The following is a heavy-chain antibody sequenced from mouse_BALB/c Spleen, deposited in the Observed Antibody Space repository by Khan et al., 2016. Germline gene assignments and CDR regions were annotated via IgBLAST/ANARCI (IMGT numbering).Heavy chain of an antibody. Sequence: EVELVESGGGLVKPGGSLKLSCAASGFAFSSYDMSWVRQTPEKRLEWVATISSGGSYTYYPDSVKGRFTISRDNARNTLYLQMSSLRSEDTALYYCAREPAGREGGYAMDDWGQGTSVTVSS. V-gene: IGHV5-9*02. J-gene: IGHJ4*01. CDR3: AREPAGREGGYAMDD. CDR2: ISSGGSYT. D-gene: IGHD1-1*01. CDR1: GFAFSSYD.